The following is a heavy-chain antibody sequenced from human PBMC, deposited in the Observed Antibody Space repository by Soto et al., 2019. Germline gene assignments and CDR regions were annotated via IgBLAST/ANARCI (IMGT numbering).Heavy chain of an antibody. D-gene: IGHD2-15*01. V-gene: IGHV4-34*01. Sequence: PSETWSHTGAGDAVSFSGYYWSVTREPPGKGLEGIGEINHTGSTNYNPSLKSRVTISVDTSKNQFSLKLSSVTAADTAVYYCARAAFLYCSGGSCYSGFDYWDQGTLVTVS. CDR3: ARAAFLYCSGGSCYSGFDY. J-gene: IGHJ4*02. CDR1: AVSFSGYY. CDR2: INHTGST.